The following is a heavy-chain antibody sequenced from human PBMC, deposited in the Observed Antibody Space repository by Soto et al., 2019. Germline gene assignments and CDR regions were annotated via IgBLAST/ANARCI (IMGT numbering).Heavy chain of an antibody. D-gene: IGHD2-2*01. J-gene: IGHJ4*02. CDR3: ATSRDGTIDY. CDR2: IYYSGST. Sequence: SETLSLTCTVSGGSISSGDYYWSWSRQPPGKGLEWIGYIYYSGSTYYNQSLKSRVTISVDTSKNQFSLKLSSVTAADTAVYYCATSRDGTIDYWGQGTLVSVCS. V-gene: IGHV4-30-4*08. CDR1: GGSISSGDYY.